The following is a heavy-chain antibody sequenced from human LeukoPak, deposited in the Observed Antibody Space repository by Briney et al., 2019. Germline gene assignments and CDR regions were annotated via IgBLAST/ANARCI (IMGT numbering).Heavy chain of an antibody. CDR3: ARDGWPTYYYDSSGQPDYGMDV. CDR2: IIPIFGTA. CDR1: GGTFSSYA. Sequence: SVKVSCKASGGTFSSYAISWVRQAPGQGLEWMGGIIPIFGTANYAQKFQGRVTITADESTSTAYMELSSLRSEDTAVYYCARDGWPTYYYDSSGQPDYGMDVWGQGTTVTVSS. D-gene: IGHD3-22*01. V-gene: IGHV1-69*13. J-gene: IGHJ6*02.